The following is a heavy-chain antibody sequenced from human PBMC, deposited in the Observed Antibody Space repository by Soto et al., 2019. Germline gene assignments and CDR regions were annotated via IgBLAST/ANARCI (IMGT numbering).Heavy chain of an antibody. J-gene: IGHJ4*01. Sequence: EVQLVESGGGLVKTGGNLRLSCEASGVTFSNAWMNWVSQAPGKVLEWVGRIKSKTDGGTTDYAAPVKGRFTISRDDSKNTLDLQMNSQETADTAVYYCAADRCLNGVFYLGLCWGHGTLVTVSS. CDR1: GVTFSNAW. CDR3: AADRCLNGVFYLGLC. D-gene: IGHD2-8*01. CDR2: IKSKTDGGTT. V-gene: IGHV3-15*07.